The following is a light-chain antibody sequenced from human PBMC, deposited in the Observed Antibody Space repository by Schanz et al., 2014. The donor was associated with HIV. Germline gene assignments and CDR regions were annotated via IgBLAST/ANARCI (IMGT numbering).Light chain of an antibody. CDR1: RNDVGTYNL. V-gene: IGLV2-23*02. CDR2: EVT. Sequence: QSALTQPASVSGSPGQSITISCTGTRNDVGTYNLVSWYQQHPGKAPQLMIYEVTKRPSGVSDRFSGSKSDNTASLTISGLQADDEADHYCCSYADGGTYVFGTGTKLTVL. J-gene: IGLJ1*01. CDR3: CSYADGGTYV.